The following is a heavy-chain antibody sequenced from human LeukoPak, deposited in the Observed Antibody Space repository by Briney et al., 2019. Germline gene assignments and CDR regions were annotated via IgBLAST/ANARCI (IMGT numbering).Heavy chain of an antibody. CDR3: AREDRESSTSCYACLGAFDI. CDR2: INPSGGGT. D-gene: IGHD2-2*01. J-gene: IGHJ3*02. Sequence: ASVKVSCKASGYTFTSYYMHWVRQAPGQGLEWMGIINPSGGGTSYAQKFQGRVTMTRDTSTSTVHMELSSLRSEDTAVYYCAREDRESSTSCYACLGAFDIWGQGTMVTVSS. V-gene: IGHV1-46*01. CDR1: GYTFTSYY.